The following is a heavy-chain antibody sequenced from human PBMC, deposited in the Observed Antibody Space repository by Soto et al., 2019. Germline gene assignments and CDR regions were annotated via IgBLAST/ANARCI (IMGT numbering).Heavy chain of an antibody. CDR2: IYYSGST. CDR3: AREGRLLSYAFDI. D-gene: IGHD3-10*01. J-gene: IGHJ3*02. Sequence: QVQLQESGPGLVKPSETLSLTCTVSGGSISSYYWSWIRQPPGKGLEWIGYIYYSGSTNYNPSLKSRVTISVDTSKNQFSLKLSSVTAADTAVYYCAREGRLLSYAFDIWGQGTMVTVSS. V-gene: IGHV4-59*01. CDR1: GGSISSYY.